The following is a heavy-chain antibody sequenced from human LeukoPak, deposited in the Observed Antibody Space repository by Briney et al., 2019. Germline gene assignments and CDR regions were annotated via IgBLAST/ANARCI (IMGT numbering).Heavy chain of an antibody. D-gene: IGHD3-22*01. Sequence: SETLSLTCTVSGGSISSYYWSWIRQPPGKGLEWIGEINHSGSTNYNPSLKSRVTISVDTSKNQFSLKLSSVTAADTAVYYCARGRDDSSGYYYVNWAFDIWGQGTMVTVSS. J-gene: IGHJ3*02. CDR3: ARGRDDSSGYYYVNWAFDI. V-gene: IGHV4-34*01. CDR1: GGSISSYY. CDR2: INHSGST.